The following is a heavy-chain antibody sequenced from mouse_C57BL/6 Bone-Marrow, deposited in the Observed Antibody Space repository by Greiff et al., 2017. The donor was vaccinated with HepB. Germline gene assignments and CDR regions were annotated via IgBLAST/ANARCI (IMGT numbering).Heavy chain of an antibody. CDR3: ARGSGRSLYWYFDV. CDR1: GYTFTDYN. CDR2: INPNNGGT. D-gene: IGHD1-1*01. Sequence: VQLQQSGPELVKPGASVKIPCKASGYTFTDYNMDWVKQSHGKSLEWIGDINPNNGGTIYNQKFKGKATLTVDKSSNTAYMELRSLTSEDTAGYYCARGSGRSLYWYFDVWGTGTTVTVSS. J-gene: IGHJ1*03. V-gene: IGHV1-18*01.